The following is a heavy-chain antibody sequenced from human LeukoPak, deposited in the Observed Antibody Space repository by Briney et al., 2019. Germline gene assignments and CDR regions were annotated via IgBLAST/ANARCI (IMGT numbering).Heavy chain of an antibody. CDR1: GGTFSSYT. Sequence: GASVKVSCKASGGTFSSYTLSWVRQAPGQGLEWMGGIIPIFGTANYAQKFQGRVTITADKSTSTAYMELSSLRSEDTAVYYCARGLSGSYYRGAFDIWGQGTMVTVSS. D-gene: IGHD1-26*01. V-gene: IGHV1-69*06. CDR2: IIPIFGTA. CDR3: ARGLSGSYYRGAFDI. J-gene: IGHJ3*02.